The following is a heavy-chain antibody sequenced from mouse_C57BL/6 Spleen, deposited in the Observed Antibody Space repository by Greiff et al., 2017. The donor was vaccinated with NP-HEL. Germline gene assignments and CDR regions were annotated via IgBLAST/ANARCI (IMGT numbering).Heavy chain of an antibody. Sequence: VQLQQSGAELVRPGASVKLSCTASGFNIKDYYMHWVKQRPEQGLEWIGWIDPGNGDTEYAAKFQGKATMTADPSSNTAYLQLSSLTSEHTAVDYCTSFYDSSSSFDYWGQGTTLTVSS. CDR3: TSFYDSSSSFDY. CDR1: GFNIKDYY. D-gene: IGHD1-1*01. J-gene: IGHJ2*01. V-gene: IGHV14-4*01. CDR2: IDPGNGDT.